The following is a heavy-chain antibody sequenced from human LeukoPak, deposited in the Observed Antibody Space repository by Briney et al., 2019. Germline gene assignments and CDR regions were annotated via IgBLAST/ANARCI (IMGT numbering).Heavy chain of an antibody. D-gene: IGHD5-18*01. V-gene: IGHV3-53*01. CDR3: AKAPGYSYGSTYFDY. Sequence: GGSLRLSCAASGFTVSGDYMSWIRQAPGKGLEWASVLYSGGGTYYADSVKGRFTISRDNSKNTLYLQMNSLRAEDTAVYYCAKAPGYSYGSTYFDYWGQGTLVTVSS. CDR1: GFTVSGDY. J-gene: IGHJ4*02. CDR2: LYSGGGT.